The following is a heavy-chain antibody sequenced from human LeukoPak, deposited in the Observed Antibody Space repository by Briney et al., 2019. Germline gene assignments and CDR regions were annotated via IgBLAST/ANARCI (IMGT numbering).Heavy chain of an antibody. CDR3: AREPGIAVAGTGYYFDY. J-gene: IGHJ4*02. Sequence: SQTLSLTCTVSGGSISSGSYYWSWIRQPAGKGLEWIGRIYTSGSTNYNPSLKSRVTISIDTSKNQFSLKLSSVTAADTAVYYCAREPGIAVAGTGYYFDYWGQGTLVTVSS. CDR1: GGSISSGSYY. V-gene: IGHV4-61*02. D-gene: IGHD6-19*01. CDR2: IYTSGST.